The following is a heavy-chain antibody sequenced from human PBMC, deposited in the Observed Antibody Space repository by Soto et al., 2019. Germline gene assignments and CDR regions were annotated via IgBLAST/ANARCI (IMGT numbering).Heavy chain of an antibody. Sequence: QVQLQESGPGLLKPSETLSLTCSVSGGSISPYYWSWIRQPPGKGLEWIGFIYSFGGTNYNASLQSRVSMSVDTSKNQGSLKLTSVTAADTAVYYCARHRSTVNILDLWGQGTLVTVSS. J-gene: IGHJ5*02. CDR2: IYSFGGT. CDR1: GGSISPYY. CDR3: ARHRSTVNILDL. D-gene: IGHD2-2*01. V-gene: IGHV4-59*08.